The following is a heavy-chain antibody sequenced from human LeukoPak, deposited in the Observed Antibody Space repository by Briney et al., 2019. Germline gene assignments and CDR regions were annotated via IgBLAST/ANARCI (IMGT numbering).Heavy chain of an antibody. CDR1: GGSTFRRYD. CDR2: ISSDGTT. D-gene: IGHD3-10*01. V-gene: IGHV3-23*01. Sequence: PGGSLRLSCAASGGSTFRRYDLTWVRQAPGKGLEWVSLISSDGTTYYADSVRGRFTISRDISKNTLYLQVNSLRTDDTAVYYCAKVLGFGGDAYGMDVWGQGTTVTVSS. J-gene: IGHJ6*02. CDR3: AKVLGFGGDAYGMDV.